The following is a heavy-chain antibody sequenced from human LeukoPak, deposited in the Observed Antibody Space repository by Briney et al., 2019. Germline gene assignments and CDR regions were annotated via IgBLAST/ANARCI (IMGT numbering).Heavy chain of an antibody. D-gene: IGHD3-22*01. CDR3: ARVLGYYDSSGYGY. CDR1: GYTFTGYY. V-gene: IGHV1-2*02. J-gene: IGHJ4*02. CDR2: INPNSGGT. Sequence: ASVKVSCKASGYTFTGYYMHWVRQAPGQGLEWMGWINPNSGGTNYAQKFQGRVTMTRDMSISTAYMELSRLRSDDTAVYYCARVLGYYDSSGYGYWGQGTLVTVSS.